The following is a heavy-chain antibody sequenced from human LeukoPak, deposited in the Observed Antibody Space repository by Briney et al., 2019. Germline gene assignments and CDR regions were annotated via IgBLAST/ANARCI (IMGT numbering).Heavy chain of an antibody. V-gene: IGHV5-51*01. CDR2: IYPGDSDT. Sequence: GESLKISCKGSGYSFTNCWIGWVRQMPGKGLEWMGIIYPGDSDTRCSPSFQGQVTISIDKSFSAAYLQWSSLKASDTAMYYCATITTVPTIFDYWGQGTLVTVSS. J-gene: IGHJ4*02. CDR1: GYSFTNCW. CDR3: ATITTVPTIFDY. D-gene: IGHD3-10*01.